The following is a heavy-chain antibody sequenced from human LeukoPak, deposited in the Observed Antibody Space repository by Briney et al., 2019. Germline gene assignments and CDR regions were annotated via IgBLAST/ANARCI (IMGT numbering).Heavy chain of an antibody. CDR1: GYTFTSYG. D-gene: IGHD3-22*01. Sequence: ASVKVSCKASGYTFTSYGISWVRQAPGQGLEWMGWISAYNGNTNYAQKLQGRFTMTTDTSTSTAYMETRSLRSDDTAVYYCARDWLGGYYYDSSGYYNYWGQGTLVTVSS. J-gene: IGHJ4*02. CDR2: ISAYNGNT. V-gene: IGHV1-18*01. CDR3: ARDWLGGYYYDSSGYYNY.